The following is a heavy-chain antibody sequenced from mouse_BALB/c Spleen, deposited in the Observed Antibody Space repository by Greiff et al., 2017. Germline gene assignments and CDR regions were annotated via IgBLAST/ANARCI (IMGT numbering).Heavy chain of an antibody. CDR3: TRSSYGHWYFDV. CDR1: GYTFTSYY. D-gene: IGHD1-2*01. CDR2: INPSNGGT. Sequence: QVQLKESGAELVKPGASVKLSCKASGYTFTSYYMYWVKQRPGQGLEWIGEINPSNGGTNFNEKFKSKATLTVDKSSSTAYMQLSSLTSEDSAVYYCTRSSYGHWYFDVWGAGTTVTVSS. V-gene: IGHV1S81*02. J-gene: IGHJ1*01.